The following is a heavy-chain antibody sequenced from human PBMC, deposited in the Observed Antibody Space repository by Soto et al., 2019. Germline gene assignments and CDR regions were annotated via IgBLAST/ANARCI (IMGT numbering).Heavy chain of an antibody. V-gene: IGHV3-9*01. CDR2: ISWNSGSI. CDR1: GFTFDDYA. CDR3: AKDIVATIKYYMDV. D-gene: IGHD5-12*01. Sequence: EVQLVESGGGLVQPGRSLRLSCAASGFTFDDYAMHWVRQAPGKGLEWVSGISWNSGSIGYADSVKGRFTISRDNAKNSLYLQINSLRAEDTALYYCAKDIVATIKYYMDVWGKGTTVTVSS. J-gene: IGHJ6*03.